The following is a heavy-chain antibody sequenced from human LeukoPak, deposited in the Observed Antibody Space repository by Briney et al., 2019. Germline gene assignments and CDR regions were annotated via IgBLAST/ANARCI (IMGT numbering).Heavy chain of an antibody. Sequence: NPSETLSLTCTVPSGSISSNNYYWGWVRQPPGKGLEWIGSVSYSGSTYYNTSLRSRVTISVDTSKYQFSLKVRSVTVADTAFYYCASQSGYYKNGFDPWGQGTLVTVSS. J-gene: IGHJ5*02. CDR1: SGSISSNNYY. CDR2: VSYSGST. CDR3: ASQSGYYKNGFDP. V-gene: IGHV4-39*01. D-gene: IGHD3-3*01.